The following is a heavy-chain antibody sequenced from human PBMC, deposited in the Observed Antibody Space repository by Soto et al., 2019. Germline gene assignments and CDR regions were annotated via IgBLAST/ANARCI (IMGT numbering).Heavy chain of an antibody. J-gene: IGHJ4*02. CDR1: GYTFTTYW. V-gene: IGHV5-51*01. CDR3: ARRAGVMVPFDY. Sequence: GESQKVSCKNSGYTFTTYWVGWLRQRPGEGLEWMGIIYPSDSDSRYSPSFQGHVMFSVDKSLETAYLELKSLKTSDTAVYFCARRAGVMVPFDYWGQGTQVTVSS. D-gene: IGHD3-16*01. CDR2: IYPSDSDS.